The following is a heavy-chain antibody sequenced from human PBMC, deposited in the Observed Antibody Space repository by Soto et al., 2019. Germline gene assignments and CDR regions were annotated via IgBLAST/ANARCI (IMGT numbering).Heavy chain of an antibody. Sequence: QVQLVESGGGVVQPGRSLRLSCAASGFTFSSYGMHWVRQAPGKGLEWVAVISYDGSNKYYADSVKGRFTISRDNSKNTLYLQMNSLRAEDTAVYYCAKDLVTASIYYYYYGMDVRGQGTTVTVSS. CDR1: GFTFSSYG. J-gene: IGHJ6*02. V-gene: IGHV3-30*18. D-gene: IGHD2-21*02. CDR2: ISYDGSNK. CDR3: AKDLVTASIYYYYYGMDV.